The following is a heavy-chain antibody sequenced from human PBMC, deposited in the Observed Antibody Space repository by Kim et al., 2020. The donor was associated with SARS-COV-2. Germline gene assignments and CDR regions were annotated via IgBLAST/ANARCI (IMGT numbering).Heavy chain of an antibody. Sequence: GGSLRLSCAASGFPSSDYSMSWIRQAPGRGLEWVSTSTFPAHGITYYADSVRGRFTLFRDNARNSVFLQMDGLRVEDTAVYYCARWLDNRGSVYQHWGQGTLVAVS. J-gene: IGHJ1*01. V-gene: IGHV3-11*04. CDR1: GFPSSDYS. CDR2: STFPAHGIT. D-gene: IGHD2-2*03. CDR3: ARWLDNRGSVYQH.